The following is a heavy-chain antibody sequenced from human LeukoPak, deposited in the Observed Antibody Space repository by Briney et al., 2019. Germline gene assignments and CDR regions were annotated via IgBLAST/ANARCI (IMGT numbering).Heavy chain of an antibody. D-gene: IGHD5-12*01. CDR2: IRNKANNYAT. V-gene: IGHV3-73*01. CDR3: TRVGSGYPFDY. CDR1: GFTFSGSA. J-gene: IGHJ4*02. Sequence: GGSLRLSCAASGFTFSGSAMHWVRQASGKGLEWVGRIRNKANNYATTYAAAVKGRLTISRDDSQNTAYLQMNSLKTEDTAVYYCTRVGSGYPFDYWGQGTLVTVSS.